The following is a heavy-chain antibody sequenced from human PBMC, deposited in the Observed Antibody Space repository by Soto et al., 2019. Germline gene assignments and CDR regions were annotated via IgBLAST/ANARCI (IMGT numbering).Heavy chain of an antibody. CDR3: ARDIAAAGTGWFDP. CDR1: GGSISSYY. J-gene: IGHJ5*02. V-gene: IGHV4-59*01. CDR2: IYYSGST. D-gene: IGHD6-13*01. Sequence: SETLSLTCTVSGGSISSYYWSWIRQPPGKGLEWIGYIYYSGSTNYNPSLKSRVTISVDTSKNQFSLKLSSVTAADTAVYYCARDIAAAGTGWFDPWGQGTLVTVSS.